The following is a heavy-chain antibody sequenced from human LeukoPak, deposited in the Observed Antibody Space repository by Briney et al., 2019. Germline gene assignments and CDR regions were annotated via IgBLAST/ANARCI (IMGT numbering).Heavy chain of an antibody. Sequence: SETLSLTCTVSGGSINNYYWSWIRQPAGKGLEWIGRIYTRGSTNYNPSLKSRVTISVATSKNQFSMKLSSVTAADTAVYYCAKGRYCSADICSGGDAFDIWGQGTMVSVSS. D-gene: IGHD2-15*01. CDR2: IYTRGST. J-gene: IGHJ3*02. CDR3: AKGRYCSADICSGGDAFDI. CDR1: GGSINNYY. V-gene: IGHV4-4*07.